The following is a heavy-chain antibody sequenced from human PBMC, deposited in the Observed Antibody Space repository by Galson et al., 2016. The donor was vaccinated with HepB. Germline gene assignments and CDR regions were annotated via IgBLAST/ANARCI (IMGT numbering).Heavy chain of an antibody. CDR2: ITGSGAGT. CDR3: ARAWIHLYDLDY. Sequence: SVRLSCAASGFTFTSYAMSWVRQAPGKGLEWVSGITGSGAGTYYADSVKGRFTISRDNSKNTLYLQMNSLRAEDTAVYYCARAWIHLYDLDYWGQGALVTVSS. V-gene: IGHV3-23*01. CDR1: GFTFTSYA. J-gene: IGHJ4*02. D-gene: IGHD5-18*01.